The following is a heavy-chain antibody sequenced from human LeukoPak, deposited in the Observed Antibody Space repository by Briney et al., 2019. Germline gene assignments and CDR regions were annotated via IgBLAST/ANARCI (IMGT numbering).Heavy chain of an antibody. CDR1: GFTFSSYA. CDR3: AKDGSGYYWDNWFDP. J-gene: IGHJ5*02. CDR2: ISGSGGST. V-gene: IGHV3-23*01. D-gene: IGHD3-3*01. Sequence: GGSLRLSCAATGFTFSSYAMSWVRQAPGKGLEWVSAISGSGGSTYYADSVKGRFTISRDNSKNTLYLQMNSLRAEDTAVYYCAKDGSGYYWDNWFDPWGQGTLVTVSS.